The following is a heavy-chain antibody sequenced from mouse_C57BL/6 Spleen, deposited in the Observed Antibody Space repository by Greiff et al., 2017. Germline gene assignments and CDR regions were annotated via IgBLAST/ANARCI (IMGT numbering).Heavy chain of an antibody. V-gene: IGHV1-42*01. Sequence: VQLQQSGPELVKPGASVKISCKASGYSFTGYYMNWVKQSPEKSLEWIGEINPSTGGTTYNQKFKAKATLTVDKSSSTAYMQLKSLTSEDSAVYYCARGGYGKGAYWGQGTTLTVSS. CDR2: INPSTGGT. CDR3: ARGGYGKGAY. D-gene: IGHD2-10*02. CDR1: GYSFTGYY. J-gene: IGHJ2*01.